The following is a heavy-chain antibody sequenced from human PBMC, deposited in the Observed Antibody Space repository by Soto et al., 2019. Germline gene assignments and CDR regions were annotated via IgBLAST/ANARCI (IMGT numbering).Heavy chain of an antibody. Sequence: QVQLVQSGAEVKKPGSSVKVSCKASGGTFSSYAISWVRQAPGQGLEWMGGIIPIFGTANYAQKVQGRVTITADESTSTAYMELSSLRSEDTAVYYCARDRTIVGATYNYFDYWGQGTLVTVSS. CDR2: IIPIFGTA. CDR3: ARDRTIVGATYNYFDY. D-gene: IGHD1-26*01. J-gene: IGHJ4*02. V-gene: IGHV1-69*01. CDR1: GGTFSSYA.